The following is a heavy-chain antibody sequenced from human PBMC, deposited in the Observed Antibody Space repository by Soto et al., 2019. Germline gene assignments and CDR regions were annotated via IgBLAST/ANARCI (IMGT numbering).Heavy chain of an antibody. J-gene: IGHJ4*02. CDR1: GFTFSSYG. CDR3: AKDRRGAAAGYFDY. V-gene: IGHV3-30*18. D-gene: IGHD6-13*01. CDR2: ISYDGSNK. Sequence: GGSLRLSCAASGFTFSSYGMHWVRQAPGKGLEWVAVISYDGSNKYYADSVKGRFTISRDNSKNTLYLQMNSLRAEDTAVYYCAKDRRGAAAGYFDYWGQGTLVTVSS.